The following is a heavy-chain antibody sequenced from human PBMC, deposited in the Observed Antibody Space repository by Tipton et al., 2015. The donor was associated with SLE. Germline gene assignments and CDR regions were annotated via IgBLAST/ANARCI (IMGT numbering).Heavy chain of an antibody. D-gene: IGHD2-15*01. CDR3: ARHFCSGGSCPDAFDI. J-gene: IGHJ3*02. CDR1: GVSISSSY. CDR2: IYTSGAT. V-gene: IGHV4-4*07. Sequence: TLSLTCNVSGVSISSSYWSWIRQPAGKGLEWIGRIYTSGATDDNPSLKSRVTMSVDMSKNQIFLKMTSVTAADSAVYYCARHFCSGGSCPDAFDIWGQGTVVTVSS.